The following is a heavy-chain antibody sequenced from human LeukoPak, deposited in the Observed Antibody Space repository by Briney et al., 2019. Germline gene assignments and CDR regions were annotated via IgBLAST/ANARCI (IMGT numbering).Heavy chain of an antibody. CDR1: GGSISSYY. Sequence: PSETLSLTCTVSGGSISSYYWSWIRQPPGKGLEWIGYIYYSGSTNYNPSLKSRVTISVDTSKNQFSLKLSSVTAADTAVYYCARAGYYYGSGSYSYYYYYYYMDVWGKGTTVTVSS. D-gene: IGHD3-10*01. J-gene: IGHJ6*03. CDR3: ARAGYYYGSGSYSYYYYYYYMDV. V-gene: IGHV4-59*01. CDR2: IYYSGST.